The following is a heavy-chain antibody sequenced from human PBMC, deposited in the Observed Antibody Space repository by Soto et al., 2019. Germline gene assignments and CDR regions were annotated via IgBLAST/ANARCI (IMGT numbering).Heavy chain of an antibody. Sequence: PGGSLRLSCAASGFTFSSHAMHWVRQAPGKGLEWVAVISYDGSNKYYADSVKGRFTISRDNSKNTMYLQMNSLRAEDTAVYYCAKIRGYSYGYYFDYWGQGTLVTVAS. D-gene: IGHD5-18*01. CDR1: GFTFSSHA. CDR3: AKIRGYSYGYYFDY. CDR2: ISYDGSNK. J-gene: IGHJ4*02. V-gene: IGHV3-30-3*02.